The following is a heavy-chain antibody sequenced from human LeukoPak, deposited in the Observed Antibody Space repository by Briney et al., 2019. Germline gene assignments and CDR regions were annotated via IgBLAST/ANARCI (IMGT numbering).Heavy chain of an antibody. D-gene: IGHD1-1*01. V-gene: IGHV3-33*01. CDR3: ARDSLMYNWNGVYFDY. J-gene: IGHJ4*02. Sequence: GGSLRLSCAASGFTFSSYGMHWVRQAPGKGLECVAVIWYDGSNKYYADSVKGRFTISRDNSKNTLYLQMNSLRAEDTAVYYCARDSLMYNWNGVYFDYWGQGTLVTVSS. CDR1: GFTFSSYG. CDR2: IWYDGSNK.